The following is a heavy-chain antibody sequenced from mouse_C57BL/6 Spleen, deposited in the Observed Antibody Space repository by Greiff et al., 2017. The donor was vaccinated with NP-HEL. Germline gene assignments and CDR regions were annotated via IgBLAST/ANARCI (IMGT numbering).Heavy chain of an antibody. CDR3: ARGGLYIGVWYFDV. CDR1: GYTFTSYW. Sequence: VQLQQPGAELVMPGASVKLSCKASGYTFTSYWMHWVKQRPGQGLEWIGEIDPSDSYTNYNQKFKGKSTLTVDKSSSTAYMQLSSLTSEHSAVYYCARGGLYIGVWYFDVWGTGTTVTVSS. D-gene: IGHD2-14*01. J-gene: IGHJ1*03. CDR2: IDPSDSYT. V-gene: IGHV1-69*01.